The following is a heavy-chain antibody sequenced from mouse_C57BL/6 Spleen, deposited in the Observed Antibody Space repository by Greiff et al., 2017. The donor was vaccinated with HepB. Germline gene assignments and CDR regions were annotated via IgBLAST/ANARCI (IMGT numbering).Heavy chain of an antibody. CDR2: ISGGGGNT. V-gene: IGHV5-9*01. CDR3: ARHAYPYDYDDGYYDMDY. D-gene: IGHD2-4*01. CDR1: GFTFSSYT. J-gene: IGHJ4*01. Sequence: EVKVVESGGGLVKPGGSLKLSCAASGFTFSSYTMSWVRQTPEKRLEWVATISGGGGNTYYPDSVKGRFTISRDNAKNTLYLQMSSLRSEDTALYYWARHAYPYDYDDGYYDMDYWGQGTSVTVSS.